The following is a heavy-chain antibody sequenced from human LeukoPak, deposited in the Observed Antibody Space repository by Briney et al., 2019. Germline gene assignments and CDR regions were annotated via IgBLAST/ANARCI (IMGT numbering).Heavy chain of an antibody. V-gene: IGHV1-2*02. Sequence: ASVKVSCKASGYTFTGYYMHWGGQAPGQGVEGRGWINPNSGGTNYAQKFQGRVTMTRDTSISTAYMELSRLRSDDTAVYYCARAGNIFDPWGQGTLVTVSS. D-gene: IGHD2/OR15-2a*01. CDR1: GYTFTGYY. CDR2: INPNSGGT. CDR3: ARAGNIFDP. J-gene: IGHJ5*02.